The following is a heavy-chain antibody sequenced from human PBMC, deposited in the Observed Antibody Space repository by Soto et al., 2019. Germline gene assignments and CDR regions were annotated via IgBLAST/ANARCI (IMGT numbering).Heavy chain of an antibody. Sequence: GGSLRLSCAVSGFTFNNYGINWVRQAPGKGLEWVSSVSKSDYTYYSDSVKGRFTISRDNAKNSVSLQMNTLRAEDTAVYYCAREDSIIIPAVSDFWGQGALVTVSS. V-gene: IGHV3-21*01. CDR1: GFTFNNYG. D-gene: IGHD2-2*01. J-gene: IGHJ4*02. CDR2: VSKSDYT. CDR3: AREDSIIIPAVSDF.